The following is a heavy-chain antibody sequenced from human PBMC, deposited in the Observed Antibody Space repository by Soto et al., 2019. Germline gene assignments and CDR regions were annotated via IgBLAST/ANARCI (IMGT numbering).Heavy chain of an antibody. J-gene: IGHJ5*02. Sequence: SETLSLTCTVSGGSISSSIYYWGWIRHPPGKGLEWIGSIYYSGSTYYNPSLKSRVTISVDTSKNQFSLKLSSVTAADTAVYYCARHRVNAWGNSYGYEAPFDPWGQGTLVTVSS. CDR3: ARHRVNAWGNSYGYEAPFDP. D-gene: IGHD5-18*01. V-gene: IGHV4-39*01. CDR1: GGSISSSIYY. CDR2: IYYSGST.